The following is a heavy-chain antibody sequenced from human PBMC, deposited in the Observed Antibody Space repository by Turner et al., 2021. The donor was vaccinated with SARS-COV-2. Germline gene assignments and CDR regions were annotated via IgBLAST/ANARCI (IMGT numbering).Heavy chain of an antibody. CDR2: IIHSGST. Sequence: VQLQQWGAGLLKPSETLSLTCAVYGGSFSGYYWSWIRQPPGKGLEWIGEIIHSGSTNYNPSLKSRVTISVDTSKNQFSLKLSSVTAADTAVYYCARAVWVRGVRMDVWGKGTTVTVSS. J-gene: IGHJ6*04. CDR1: GGSFSGYY. V-gene: IGHV4-34*12. CDR3: ARAVWVRGVRMDV. D-gene: IGHD3-10*01.